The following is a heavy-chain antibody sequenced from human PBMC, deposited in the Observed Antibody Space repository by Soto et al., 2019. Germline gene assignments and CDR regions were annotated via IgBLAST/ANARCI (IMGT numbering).Heavy chain of an antibody. J-gene: IGHJ3*02. V-gene: IGHV1-46*01. CDR2: INPSGGRT. CDR1: GYTFTNYY. Sequence: QVQLVQSGAEVKKPGASVKVSCKASGYTFTNYYVHWVRQAPGQGLEWMGVINPSGGRTSYAQNFQGRVTMTRDTSTSTVFMGLSSLRSDDTAIYYCAGGPHITTVGHTFDIWGQGRMVTVSS. CDR3: AGGPHITTVGHTFDI. D-gene: IGHD3-22*01.